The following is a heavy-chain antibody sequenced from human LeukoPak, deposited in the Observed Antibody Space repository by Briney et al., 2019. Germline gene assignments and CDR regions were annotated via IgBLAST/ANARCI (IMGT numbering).Heavy chain of an antibody. CDR2: IIPIFGTA. CDR3: ARVHLELIWFDP. Sequence: GASVTVSCKASGGTFSSYAISWVRQAPGQGLAWMGGIIPIFGTANYAQKFQGRVTITTDESTGTAYMELSSLRSEDTAVYYCARVHLELIWFDPWGQGTLVTVSS. V-gene: IGHV1-69*05. CDR1: GGTFSSYA. D-gene: IGHD1-7*01. J-gene: IGHJ5*02.